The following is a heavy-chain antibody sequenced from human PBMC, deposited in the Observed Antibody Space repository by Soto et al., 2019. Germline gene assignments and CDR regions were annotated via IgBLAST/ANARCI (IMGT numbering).Heavy chain of an antibody. CDR1: GGSISSGGYY. J-gene: IGHJ4*02. V-gene: IGHV4-31*03. D-gene: IGHD2-15*01. CDR2: IYYSGST. CDR3: ERVRYCSGGSWRNFDY. Sequence: PSETLSLTCTVSGGSISSGGYYWSWIRQHPGKGLEWIGYIYYSGSTYYNPSLKSRVTISVDTSKNQFSLKLSSVTAADTAVYYCERVRYCSGGSWRNFDYWGQGILVNVSS.